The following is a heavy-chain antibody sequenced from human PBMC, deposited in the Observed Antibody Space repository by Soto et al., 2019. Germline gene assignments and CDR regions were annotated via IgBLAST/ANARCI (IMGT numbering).Heavy chain of an antibody. V-gene: IGHV4-59*01. CDR3: ARRYCSGGSCLDY. D-gene: IGHD2-15*01. J-gene: IGHJ4*02. CDR2: IYYSGST. Sequence: NPSETLSLTCTVSGGSISSYYWSWIRQPPGKGLEWIGYIYYSGSTNYNPSLKSRVTISVDTSKNQFSLKLSSVTAADTAVYYCARRYCSGGSCLDYWGQGTLVTVSS. CDR1: GGSISSYY.